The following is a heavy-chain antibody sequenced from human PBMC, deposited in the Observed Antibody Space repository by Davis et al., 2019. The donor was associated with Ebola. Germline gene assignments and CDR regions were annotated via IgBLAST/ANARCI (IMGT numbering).Heavy chain of an antibody. Sequence: GGSLRLSCKDSGNSFTSHWIGWVRQMPGKGLEWMGIIYTGDSDTRYSPSFRGQVTISADKSIKTAFLQWSSLKASDTAMYYCASLRRTITGMDDAFDIWGQGTEVTVSS. CDR1: GNSFTSHW. J-gene: IGHJ3*02. V-gene: IGHV5-51*01. D-gene: IGHD2-8*02. CDR3: ASLRRTITGMDDAFDI. CDR2: IYTGDSDT.